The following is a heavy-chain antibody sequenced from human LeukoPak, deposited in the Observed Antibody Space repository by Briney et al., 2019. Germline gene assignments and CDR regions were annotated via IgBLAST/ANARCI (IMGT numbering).Heavy chain of an antibody. J-gene: IGHJ4*02. CDR1: GYTFTSYD. CDR2: MNPNSGNT. Sequence: PLASVKVSCKASGYTFTSYDINWVRQATGQGLEWMGWMNPNSGNTGYAQKFQGRVTMTRNTSISTAYMELSSLRSKDTAVYYCARGFNDFWSGSLRTFDYWGQGTLVTVSS. CDR3: ARGFNDFWSGSLRTFDY. V-gene: IGHV1-8*01. D-gene: IGHD3-3*01.